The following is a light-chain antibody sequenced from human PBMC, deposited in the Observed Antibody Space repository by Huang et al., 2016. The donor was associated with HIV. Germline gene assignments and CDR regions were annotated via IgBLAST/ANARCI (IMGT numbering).Light chain of an antibody. J-gene: IGKJ2*01. CDR1: QVTSGW. V-gene: IGKV1-12*01. CDR2: GTS. CDR3: HQTNGFPYT. Sequence: DIQMAQSPSSVSSSVGDTVTITCRASQVTSGWLAWYQQKPGKAPKLLIFGTSILQSGVPSRFSGSGSETDFTLTISSLQPEDFATYYCHQTNGFPYTFGQGTKLEIK.